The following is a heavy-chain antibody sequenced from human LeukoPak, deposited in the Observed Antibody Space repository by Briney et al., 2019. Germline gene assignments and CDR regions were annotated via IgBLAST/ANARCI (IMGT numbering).Heavy chain of an antibody. CDR1: GFTFSSHS. CDR2: ISSSSSYI. Sequence: GGSLRLSCAASGFTFSSHSMNWVRQAPGKGLEWVSSISSSSSYIYYADSVKGRFTISRDNAKNSLYLQMNSLRAEDTAVYYCARRVIAVGLDYWGQGTLVTVSS. D-gene: IGHD6-19*01. V-gene: IGHV3-21*01. CDR3: ARRVIAVGLDY. J-gene: IGHJ4*02.